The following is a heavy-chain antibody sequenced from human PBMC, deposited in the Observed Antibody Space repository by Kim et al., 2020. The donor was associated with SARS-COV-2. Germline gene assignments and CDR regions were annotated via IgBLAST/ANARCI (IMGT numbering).Heavy chain of an antibody. CDR2: IIPIFGTA. V-gene: IGHV1-69*13. J-gene: IGHJ6*02. D-gene: IGHD3-10*01. CDR1: GGTFSSYA. Sequence: SVKVSCKASGGTFSSYAISWVRQAPGQGLEWMGGIIPIFGTANYAQKFQGRVTITADESTSTAYMELSSLRSEDTAVYYCASRSGPFYYYYYGMDVWGQGTTVTVSS. CDR3: ASRSGPFYYYYYGMDV.